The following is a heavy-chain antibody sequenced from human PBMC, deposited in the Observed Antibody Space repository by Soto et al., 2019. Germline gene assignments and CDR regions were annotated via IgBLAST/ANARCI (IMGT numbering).Heavy chain of an antibody. CDR3: AKDLGGIVVVMYYYYGMDV. Sequence: GSLRLSCAASGFTFSNAWMSWVRQAPGKGLEWVGRIKSKTDGGTTDYAAPVKGRFTISRDDSKNTLYLQMNSLRAEDTAVYYCAKDLGGIVVVMYYYYGMDVWGQGTTVTVSS. V-gene: IGHV3-15*01. CDR1: GFTFSNAW. D-gene: IGHD3-22*01. J-gene: IGHJ6*02. CDR2: IKSKTDGGTT.